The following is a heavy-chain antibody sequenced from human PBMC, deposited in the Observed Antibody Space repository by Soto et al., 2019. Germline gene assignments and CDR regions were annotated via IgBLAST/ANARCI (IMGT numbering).Heavy chain of an antibody. CDR1: GGTFRNYA. J-gene: IGHJ4*02. CDR3: AAVIPHTPYNSPHYFDH. Sequence: ASVKVSCKASGGTFRNYAITWVRQAPGQGLEWMGGIIPLFATSNYAQKFLGRLTFTADESAGTAYMELSSLRSEDTAAYYCAAVIPHTPYNSPHYFDHWGQGTLVTVSS. D-gene: IGHD1-20*01. CDR2: IIPLFATS. V-gene: IGHV1-69*13.